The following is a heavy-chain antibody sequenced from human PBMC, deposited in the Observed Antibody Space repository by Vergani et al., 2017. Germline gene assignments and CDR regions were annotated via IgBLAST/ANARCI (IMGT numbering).Heavy chain of an antibody. CDR1: GFTFNHYA. Sequence: EVQLLESGGDLVQPGGSLRLSCAASGFTFNHYAMNWVRQAPGKGLEWVSGISGSGGSTYYAGSVKGRFTISRDSSKNTLYLQMNSLSAGDTAVYYCAKANPRNSXYDYLYYYHAMDVWGQGTTVTFSS. CDR2: ISGSGGST. J-gene: IGHJ6*02. D-gene: IGHD5-12*01. CDR3: AKANPRNSXYDYLYYYHAMDV. V-gene: IGHV3-23*01.